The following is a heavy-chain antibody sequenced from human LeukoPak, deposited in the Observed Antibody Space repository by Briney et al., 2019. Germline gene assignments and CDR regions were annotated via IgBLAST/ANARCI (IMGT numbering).Heavy chain of an antibody. J-gene: IGHJ4*02. CDR2: IIPIFGTA. CDR3: ARGSFPGYSYN. D-gene: IGHD3-22*01. V-gene: IGHV1-69*13. Sequence: SVKVSCKASGYTFTSYAMNWVRQAPGQGLGWMGGIIPIFGTANYAQKFQGRVTITADESTSTAYMELSSLRSEDTAVYYCARGSFPGYSYNWGQGTLVTVSS. CDR1: GYTFTSYA.